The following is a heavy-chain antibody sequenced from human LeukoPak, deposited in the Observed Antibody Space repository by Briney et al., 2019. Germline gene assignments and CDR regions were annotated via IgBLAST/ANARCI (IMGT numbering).Heavy chain of an antibody. D-gene: IGHD6-13*01. J-gene: IGHJ6*03. CDR2: MNPNSGNT. CDR1: GYTFTSYD. V-gene: IGHV1-8*01. Sequence: ASVKVSCKASGYTFTSYDINWVRQATGQGLEWMGWMNPNSGNTGYAQKFQGRVTMTRNTSISTAYMELSSLRSEDTAVYYCARVGSSSWGYYYYYYYMDVWGKGTTVTISS. CDR3: ARVGSSSWGYYYYYYYMDV.